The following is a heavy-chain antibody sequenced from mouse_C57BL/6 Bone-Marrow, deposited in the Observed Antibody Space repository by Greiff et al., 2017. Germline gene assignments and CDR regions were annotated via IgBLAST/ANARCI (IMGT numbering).Heavy chain of an antibody. V-gene: IGHV1-18*01. J-gene: IGHJ3*01. CDR2: INPNNGGT. D-gene: IGHD3-1*01. CDR1: GYTFTDYN. Sequence: VQLQQSGPELVKPGASVKIPCTASGYTFTDYNMDWVKQSPGKSLEWIGDINPNNGGTIYNQKFKGKATLTVAKSSSTAYMELRSLTCEDTAVYYCARSGLLPGLAYWGQGTLVTVSA. CDR3: ARSGLLPGLAY.